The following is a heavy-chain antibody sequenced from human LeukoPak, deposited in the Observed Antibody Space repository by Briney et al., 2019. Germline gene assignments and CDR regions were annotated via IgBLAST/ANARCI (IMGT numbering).Heavy chain of an antibody. CDR3: ARVAPGHDSGELDY. Sequence: GGSLRLSCAASGFTFSSYAMHWVRQAPGKGLEYVSAISSNGGSTYYANSVKGRFTISRDNSKNTLYLQMGSLRAEDMAVYYCARVAPGHDSGELDYWGQGTLVTVSS. V-gene: IGHV3-64*01. CDR1: GFTFSSYA. J-gene: IGHJ4*02. D-gene: IGHD3-10*01. CDR2: ISSNGGST.